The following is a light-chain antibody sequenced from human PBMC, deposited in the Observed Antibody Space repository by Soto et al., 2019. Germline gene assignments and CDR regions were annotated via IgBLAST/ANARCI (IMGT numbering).Light chain of an antibody. CDR3: SSYTTLSTLV. J-gene: IGLJ2*01. V-gene: IGLV2-14*01. Sequence: QSALTQPASVSGSPGQSITISCTGTSSDIGGYNYVSWYQQHPGKAPKLMIYDVSNRPSGVSNRFSGSKSGNTASLTISGLQAEDEAEYYCSSYTTLSTLVFGGGTKVTVL. CDR2: DVS. CDR1: SSDIGGYNY.